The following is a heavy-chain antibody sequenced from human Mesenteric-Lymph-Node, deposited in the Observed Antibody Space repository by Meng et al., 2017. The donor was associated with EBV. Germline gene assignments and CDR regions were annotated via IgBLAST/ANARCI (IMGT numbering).Heavy chain of an antibody. CDR1: GGSITTYNW. Sequence: VQLQESGPGLGKPSGTLSLTCAVSGGSITTYNWWSWVRQPPGKGLEWIGEVFHSGTTNSNASLRSRLTISVDKSKNQFSLKLTSVTAADTAVYYCAKANSSGRSSWFDPWGQGTLVTVSS. J-gene: IGHJ5*02. CDR2: VFHSGTT. CDR3: AKANSSGRSSWFDP. D-gene: IGHD3-10*01. V-gene: IGHV4-4*02.